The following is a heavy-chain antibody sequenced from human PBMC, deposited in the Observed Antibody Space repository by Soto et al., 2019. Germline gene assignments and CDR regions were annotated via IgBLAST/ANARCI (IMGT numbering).Heavy chain of an antibody. V-gene: IGHV3-33*01. Sequence: PGGSLRLSCAASGFTFSSYGMHWVRQAPGKGLEWVAVIWYDGSNKYYADSVKGRFTISRDNSKNTLYLQMNSLRAEDTAVYYGARDLTDAYGDTSYYFDYWGQGTLVTVSS. D-gene: IGHD4-17*01. CDR3: ARDLTDAYGDTSYYFDY. CDR2: IWYDGSNK. CDR1: GFTFSSYG. J-gene: IGHJ4*02.